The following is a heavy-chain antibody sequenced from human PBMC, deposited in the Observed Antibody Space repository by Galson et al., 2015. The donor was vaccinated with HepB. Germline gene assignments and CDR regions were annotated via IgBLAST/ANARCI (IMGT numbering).Heavy chain of an antibody. CDR3: ARGPTTMIVVVITEGLENWFDP. Sequence: SLRLSCAASGFTFSSYWMHWVRQAPGKGLVWVSRINSDGSSTSYADSVKGRFTISRDNAKNTLYLQMNSLRAEDTAVYYCARGPTTMIVVVITEGLENWFDPWGQGTLVTVSS. CDR1: GFTFSSYW. CDR2: INSDGSST. D-gene: IGHD3-22*01. J-gene: IGHJ5*02. V-gene: IGHV3-74*01.